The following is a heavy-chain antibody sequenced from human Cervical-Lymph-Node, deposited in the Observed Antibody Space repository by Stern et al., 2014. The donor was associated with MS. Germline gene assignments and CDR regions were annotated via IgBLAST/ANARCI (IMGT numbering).Heavy chain of an antibody. CDR1: GFSLSTSGVG. J-gene: IGHJ4*02. D-gene: IGHD6-6*01. CDR3: AQRFSNSSPFDF. V-gene: IGHV2-5*02. CDR2: IYWDDDK. Sequence: QITLKESGPTLVKPTQTLTLTCTFSGFSLSTSGVGVDWIRQPPGKALEWLGLIYWDDDKRYSPSLKSRLTITKDTSKNQVVLTMTNMDPVDTATYYCAQRFSNSSPFDFWGQGTRVTVSS.